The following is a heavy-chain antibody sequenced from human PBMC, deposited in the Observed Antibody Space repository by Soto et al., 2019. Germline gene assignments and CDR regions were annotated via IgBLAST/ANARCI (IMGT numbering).Heavy chain of an antibody. J-gene: IGHJ4*02. D-gene: IGHD3-10*01. CDR2: INHSGST. CDR3: ARVGYGSGTHIDY. Sequence: SETLSLTSAVYGGSFSGYYWSWIRQPPGKGLEWIGEINHSGSTNYNPSLKSRVTISVDTSKNQFSLKLSSVTAADTAVYYCARVGYGSGTHIDYWGQGTLVTVSS. CDR1: GGSFSGYY. V-gene: IGHV4-34*01.